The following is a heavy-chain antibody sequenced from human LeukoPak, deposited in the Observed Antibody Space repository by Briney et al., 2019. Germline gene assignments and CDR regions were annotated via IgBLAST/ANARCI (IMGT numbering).Heavy chain of an antibody. Sequence: ASVKVSCKASGYTFTSYGISWVRQAPGQGLEWMGWISAYNGNTNYAQKLQGRVTMTTDTSTSTAYMELRSLRSDDTAVYYCARLDYYDSSGYPLPFGYWGQGTLVTISS. D-gene: IGHD3-22*01. J-gene: IGHJ4*02. CDR2: ISAYNGNT. V-gene: IGHV1-18*01. CDR1: GYTFTSYG. CDR3: ARLDYYDSSGYPLPFGY.